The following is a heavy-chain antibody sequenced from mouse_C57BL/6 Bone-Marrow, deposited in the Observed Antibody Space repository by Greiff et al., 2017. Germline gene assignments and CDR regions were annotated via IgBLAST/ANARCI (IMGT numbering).Heavy chain of an antibody. V-gene: IGHV1-9*01. Sequence: QVQLKQSGAELMKPGASVKLSCKATGYTFTGYWIEWVKQRPGHGLEWIGEILPGSGSTNYNEKFKGKATFTADTSSNTAYIQLSSLKTEDSAIYYCARTGYYYGSRYNYAVDYWGQGTSVTVSS. CDR2: ILPGSGST. CDR1: GYTFTGYW. J-gene: IGHJ4*01. CDR3: ARTGYYYGSRYNYAVDY. D-gene: IGHD1-1*01.